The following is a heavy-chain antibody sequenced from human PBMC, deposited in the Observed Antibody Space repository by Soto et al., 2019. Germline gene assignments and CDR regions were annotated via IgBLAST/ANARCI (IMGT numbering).Heavy chain of an antibody. CDR2: IYSGGST. Sequence: EVQLVESGGGLVQPGGSLRLSCAASGFTVSSNYMSWVRQAPGKELEWVSVIYSGGSTYYADSVKGRFTISRDNSKNTLYLQMNSLRAEDTAVYYCARDAKVYDFWSGPPDAFDIWGQGTMVTVSS. J-gene: IGHJ3*02. CDR3: ARDAKVYDFWSGPPDAFDI. V-gene: IGHV3-66*01. CDR1: GFTVSSNY. D-gene: IGHD3-3*01.